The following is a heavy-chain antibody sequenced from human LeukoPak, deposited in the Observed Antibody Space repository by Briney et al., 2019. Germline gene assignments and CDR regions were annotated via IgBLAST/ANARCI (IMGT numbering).Heavy chain of an antibody. J-gene: IGHJ5*02. D-gene: IGHD2-21*02. CDR3: ARRGGGYCGGDCYQMNWFDP. V-gene: IGHV4-39*01. CDR2: IYYSGST. Sequence: SETLSLTCTVSGGSISSSSYYWGWIRQPPGTGLEWIGSIYYSGSTYYNPSLKSRVTISVDTSKNQFSLKLSSVTAADTAVYYCARRGGGYCGGDCYQMNWFDPWGQGTLVTVSS. CDR1: GGSISSSSYY.